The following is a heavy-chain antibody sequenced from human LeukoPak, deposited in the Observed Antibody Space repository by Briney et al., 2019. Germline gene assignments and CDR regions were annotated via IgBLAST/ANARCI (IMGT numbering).Heavy chain of an antibody. CDR1: GFTFSSYG. D-gene: IGHD5-18*01. CDR3: AKALAAMVTYIDY. Sequence: GGSLRLSCAASGFTFSSYGMHWVRQAPGKGLEWVAVISYDGSNKYYADSVEGRFTISRDNSKNTLYLQMNSLRAEDTAVYYCAKALAAMVTYIDYWGQGTLVTVSS. CDR2: ISYDGSNK. J-gene: IGHJ4*02. V-gene: IGHV3-30*18.